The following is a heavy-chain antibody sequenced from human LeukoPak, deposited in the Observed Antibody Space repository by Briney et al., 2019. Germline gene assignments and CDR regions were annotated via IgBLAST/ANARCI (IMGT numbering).Heavy chain of an antibody. D-gene: IGHD3-22*01. J-gene: IGHJ4*02. CDR2: INHSGST. CDR3: ARQGYYYDSSGYYYLLDY. Sequence: SETLSLTCAVCGGSFSGYYWSWIRQPPGKGLEWIGEINHSGSTNYNRSLKSRVTISVDTSKNQFSLKLSSVTAADTAVYYCARQGYYYDSSGYYYLLDYWGQGSLVTVSS. CDR1: GGSFSGYY. V-gene: IGHV4-34*01.